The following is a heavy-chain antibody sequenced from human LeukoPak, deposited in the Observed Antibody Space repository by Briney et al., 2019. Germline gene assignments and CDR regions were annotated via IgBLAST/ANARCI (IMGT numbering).Heavy chain of an antibody. V-gene: IGHV3-7*01. CDR1: GFTFSSYW. D-gene: IGHD3-10*01. J-gene: IGHJ3*02. CDR2: IKQDGSEK. Sequence: PGGSLRLSCAAFGFTFSSYWMSWVRQAPGKGLEWVANIKQDGSEKYYVDSVKGRFTISRDNAKNSLYLQMNSLRAEDTAVYYCARQGSSRYYGSGSYGPFDAFDIWGQGTMVTVSS. CDR3: ARQGSSRYYGSGSYGPFDAFDI.